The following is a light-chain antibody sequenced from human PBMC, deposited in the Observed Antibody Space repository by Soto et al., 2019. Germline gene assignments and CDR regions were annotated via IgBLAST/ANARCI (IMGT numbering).Light chain of an antibody. V-gene: IGKV3-20*01. Sequence: VLTQSPGTLSLSPGDRASLSCRASQTVRSGYLAWYQQKPGQDPRLLIYGGSNRATGIPDRFSGSGSATDFTLTISRLEPEDSAVYYCQQYDNSPMYTFGQGTKLEIK. CDR2: GGS. CDR1: QTVRSGY. CDR3: QQYDNSPMYT. J-gene: IGKJ2*01.